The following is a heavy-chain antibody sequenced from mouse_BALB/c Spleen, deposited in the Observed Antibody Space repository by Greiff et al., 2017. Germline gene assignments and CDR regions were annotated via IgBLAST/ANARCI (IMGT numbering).Heavy chain of an antibody. CDR2: ISSGGSYT. CDR3: ARRFTTANAMDY. Sequence: EVKLMESGGGLVKPGGSLKLSCAASGFTFSSYAMSWVRQSPEKRLEWVAEISSGGSYTYYPDTVTGRFTISRDNAKNTLYLEMSSLRSEDTAMYYCARRFTTANAMDYWGQGTSVTVSS. J-gene: IGHJ4*01. D-gene: IGHD1-2*01. CDR1: GFTFSSYA. V-gene: IGHV5-9-4*01.